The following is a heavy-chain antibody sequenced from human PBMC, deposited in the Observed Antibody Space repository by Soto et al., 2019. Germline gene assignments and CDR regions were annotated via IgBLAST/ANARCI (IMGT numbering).Heavy chain of an antibody. CDR2: FYNTGSP. D-gene: IGHD3-9*01. CDR1: GGSVSSGSYY. V-gene: IGHV4-61*01. CDR3: ARALDYFENSGIDTPFDS. J-gene: IGHJ4*02. Sequence: SETLSLTCIVSGGSVSSGSYYWSWIRQPPGKGLEWIGHFYNTGSPNYNRSLKSRVAISVDTSKNQFSLKLTSVTATDTAVYYCARALDYFENSGIDTPFDSWGQGTQVTVS.